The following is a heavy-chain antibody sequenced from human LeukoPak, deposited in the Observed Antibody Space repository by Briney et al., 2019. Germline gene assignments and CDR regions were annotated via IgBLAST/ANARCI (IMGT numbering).Heavy chain of an antibody. CDR3: ARVSYYYDSSGYRNFWFDP. J-gene: IGHJ5*02. Sequence: GASVKVSCKASGYTFTGYYMHWVRQAPGQGLEWMGRINPNSGGTNYAQKFQGRVTMTRDTSISTAYMELSRLRSDDTAVYYCARVSYYYDSSGYRNFWFDPWGQGTLVTVSP. D-gene: IGHD3-22*01. CDR2: INPNSGGT. V-gene: IGHV1-2*06. CDR1: GYTFTGYY.